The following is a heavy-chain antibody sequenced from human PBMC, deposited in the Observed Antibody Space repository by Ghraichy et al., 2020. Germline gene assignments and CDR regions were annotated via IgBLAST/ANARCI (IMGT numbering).Heavy chain of an antibody. Sequence: GESLNISCAASGFTFSSYSMNWVRQAPGKGLEWVSFISSSSSYIYYADSVKGRFTISRDNAKNSLYLQMNSLRAEDTAVYYCARPRGGIAARPFDYWGQGTLVTVSS. CDR3: ARPRGGIAARPFDY. J-gene: IGHJ4*02. D-gene: IGHD6-6*01. CDR1: GFTFSSYS. CDR2: ISSSSSYI. V-gene: IGHV3-21*01.